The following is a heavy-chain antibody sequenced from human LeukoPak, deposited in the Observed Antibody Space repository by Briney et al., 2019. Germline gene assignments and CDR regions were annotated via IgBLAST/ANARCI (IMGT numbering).Heavy chain of an antibody. Sequence: SETLSLTCAVYGGSFSGYYWSWIRQPPGNVLEWIGEINHSGSTNYNPSLKSRVTITVDTSKNQFSLKLSSVTAAGTAVYYWARGGGIAAAGTEFDPWGQGTLVTVSS. V-gene: IGHV4-34*01. CDR3: ARGGGIAAAGTEFDP. J-gene: IGHJ5*02. CDR1: GGSFSGYY. D-gene: IGHD6-13*01. CDR2: INHSGST.